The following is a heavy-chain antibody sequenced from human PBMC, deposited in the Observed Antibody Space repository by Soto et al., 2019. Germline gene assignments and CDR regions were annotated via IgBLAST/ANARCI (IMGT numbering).Heavy chain of an antibody. CDR2: LHHSGDT. D-gene: IGHD3-10*01. J-gene: IGHJ4*02. CDR3: ARFPLWFGELDY. CDR1: GASIGSGSYS. V-gene: IGHV4-30-2*01. Sequence: QLQLQESGSGLVRPSQTLSLTCTVSGASIGSGSYSWNWIRQPPGKGLEWIGYLHHSGDTYFNPSLRRRVSISVDRSNNQFSLKLISVIAAVTAVYYCARFPLWFGELDYWGQGALVTVSS.